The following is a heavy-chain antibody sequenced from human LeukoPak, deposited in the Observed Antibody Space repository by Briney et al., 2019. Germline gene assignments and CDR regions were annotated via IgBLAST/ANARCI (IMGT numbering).Heavy chain of an antibody. Sequence: SVRVSYKASGGTFSSCAISWVRQAPGQGLEWMGRIIPIFGIANYAQKFQGRVTITADKSTSTAYMELSSLRSEDTAVYYCAKGREIAVAGFEDWFDPWGQGTLVTVSS. D-gene: IGHD6-19*01. J-gene: IGHJ5*02. CDR3: AKGREIAVAGFEDWFDP. V-gene: IGHV1-69*04. CDR1: GGTFSSCA. CDR2: IIPIFGIA.